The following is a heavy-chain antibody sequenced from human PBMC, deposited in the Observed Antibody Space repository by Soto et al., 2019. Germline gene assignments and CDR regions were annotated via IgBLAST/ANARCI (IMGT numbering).Heavy chain of an antibody. CDR2: ISYDGSNK. Sequence: QVQLVESGGGVVQPGRSLRLSCAASGFTFSSYGMHWVRQAPGKGLEWVAVISYDGSNKYYADSVKGRFTISRDNSKNRLYLQMNSLRAEDTAVYYCAKVGSYSSGWYMGDYYYGMDVWGQGTTVTVSS. CDR1: GFTFSSYG. D-gene: IGHD6-19*01. CDR3: AKVGSYSSGWYMGDYYYGMDV. V-gene: IGHV3-30*18. J-gene: IGHJ6*02.